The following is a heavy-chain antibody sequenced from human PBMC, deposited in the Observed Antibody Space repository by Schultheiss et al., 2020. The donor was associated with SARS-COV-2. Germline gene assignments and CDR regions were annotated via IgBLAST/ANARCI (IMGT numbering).Heavy chain of an antibody. CDR3: ARVGVTTLYYYGMDV. J-gene: IGHJ6*02. CDR1: GYTFTSYG. Sequence: ASVKVSCKASGYTFTSYGISWVRQAPGQGLEWMGWISSYNGNTNYVQELQGRVTLTTDTSTSTAYLELRSLRSDDTAVYYCARVGVTTLYYYGMDVWGQGTTVTVSS. V-gene: IGHV1-18*01. D-gene: IGHD4-17*01. CDR2: ISSYNGNT.